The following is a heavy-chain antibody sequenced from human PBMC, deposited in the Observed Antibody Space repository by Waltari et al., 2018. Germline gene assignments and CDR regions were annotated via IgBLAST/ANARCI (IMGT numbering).Heavy chain of an antibody. Sequence: QVQLVESGGGVVQPGRSLRLSYAASGFTFSSYGMHWVRQAPGKGLEWVAFIRYDGSNKYYADSVRGRFTISRDNSKNTLYLQMNSLRAEDTAVYYCAKESRLRFLEWLLPDYWGQGTLVTVSS. J-gene: IGHJ4*02. D-gene: IGHD3-3*01. CDR1: GFTFSSYG. CDR2: IRYDGSNK. CDR3: AKESRLRFLEWLLPDY. V-gene: IGHV3-30*02.